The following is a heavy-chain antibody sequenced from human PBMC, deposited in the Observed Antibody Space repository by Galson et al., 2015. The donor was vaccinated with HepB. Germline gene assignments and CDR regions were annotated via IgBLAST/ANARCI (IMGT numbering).Heavy chain of an antibody. CDR1: GYTFTSYY. V-gene: IGHV1-46*01. Sequence: SVKVSCKASGYTFTSYYMHWVRQAPGQGLEWMGIINPSGGSTSYAQKFQGRVTMTRDTSTSTVYMELSSLRSEDTAVYYCAKSPGRGDGYKPFDYWGQGTLVTVSS. CDR3: AKSPGRGDGYKPFDY. CDR2: INPSGGST. J-gene: IGHJ4*02. D-gene: IGHD5-24*01.